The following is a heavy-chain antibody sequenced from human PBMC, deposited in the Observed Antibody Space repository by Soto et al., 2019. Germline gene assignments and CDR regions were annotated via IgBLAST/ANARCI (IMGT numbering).Heavy chain of an antibody. V-gene: IGHV4-4*02. CDR1: GGSISSSNW. CDR2: IYHSGST. CDR3: ARDFKRNPPTPKNYGSGPRVYGMDV. Sequence: PSETLSLTCAVSGGSISSSNWWSWVRQPPGKGLEWIGEIYHSGSTNYNPSLKSRVTISVDKSKNQFSLKLSSVTAADTAVYYCARDFKRNPPTPKNYGSGPRVYGMDVWGQGTTVTVSS. J-gene: IGHJ6*02. D-gene: IGHD3-10*01.